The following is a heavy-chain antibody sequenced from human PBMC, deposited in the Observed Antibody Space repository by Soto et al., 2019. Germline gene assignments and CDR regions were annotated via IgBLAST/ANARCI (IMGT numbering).Heavy chain of an antibody. CDR2: IGWNSGSV. CDR1: GFTFDAYA. V-gene: IGHV3-9*01. CDR3: AKNHVADTDFYFDH. D-gene: IGHD6-19*01. Sequence: EVQLVESGGGLVQPGRSLRLSCAASGFTFDAYAMHWVGQAPGKGLGWVAGIGWNSGSVGYADSVKGRFTISRDNAKNSLYLQMNSLRAGDTALYFCAKNHVADTDFYFDHWGQGTLVTVSS. J-gene: IGHJ4*02.